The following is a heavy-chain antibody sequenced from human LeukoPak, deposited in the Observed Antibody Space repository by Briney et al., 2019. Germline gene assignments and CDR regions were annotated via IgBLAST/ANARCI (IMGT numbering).Heavy chain of an antibody. CDR2: INAGNGNT. J-gene: IGHJ6*02. Sequence: GASVKVSCKASGYTFSSYAIDWVRQAPGQRLEWMGWINAGNGNTKYSQKFQGRVTITRDTSASTAYMELSSLRSEDTAVYYCARDLITIFGVVNGLNLGHYCYGMDVWGQGTTVTVSS. CDR3: ARDLITIFGVVNGLNLGHYCYGMDV. D-gene: IGHD3-3*01. CDR1: GYTFSSYA. V-gene: IGHV1-3*01.